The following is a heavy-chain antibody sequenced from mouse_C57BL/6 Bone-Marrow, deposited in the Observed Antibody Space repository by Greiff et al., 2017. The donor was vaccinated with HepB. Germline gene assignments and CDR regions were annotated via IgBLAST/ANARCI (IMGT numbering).Heavy chain of an antibody. V-gene: IGHV1-74*01. Sequence: QVQLQQPGAELVKPGASVKVSCKASGYTFTSYWMHWVKQRPGQGLEWIGRIHPSDSDTNYNQKFKGKATLTVDKSSSTAYMQRSSLTSEDAAVYYCAIRNGNYGDWYFDVWGTGTTVTVSS. J-gene: IGHJ1*03. CDR3: AIRNGNYGDWYFDV. CDR2: IHPSDSDT. D-gene: IGHD2-1*01. CDR1: GYTFTSYW.